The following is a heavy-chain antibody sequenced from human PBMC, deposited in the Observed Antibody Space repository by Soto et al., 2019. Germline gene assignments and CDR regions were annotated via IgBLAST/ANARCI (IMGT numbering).Heavy chain of an antibody. CDR2: IYPSDSYT. D-gene: IGHD3-22*01. CDR1: EYRFNNYW. Sequence: GESLKISCKGSEYRFNNYWIGWVRQMPGKGLEWIGMIYPSDSYTNYSPSFQGHVTISADKSISTAYLQWSSLKASDTAMYYCARRGGHYYDSSGYYSTYYYYGMDVWGQGTTVTVSS. CDR3: ARRGGHYYDSSGYYSTYYYYGMDV. V-gene: IGHV5-10-1*01. J-gene: IGHJ6*02.